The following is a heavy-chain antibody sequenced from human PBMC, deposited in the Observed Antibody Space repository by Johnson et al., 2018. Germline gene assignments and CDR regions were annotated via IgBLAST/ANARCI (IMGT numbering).Heavy chain of an antibody. CDR1: GFTFSSYW. J-gene: IGHJ6*03. Sequence: VQLVQSGGGLVQPGGSLRLSCAASGFTFSSYWMSWVRQAPGKGLEWVANIKQDGSEKYYVDSVKGPIPISRDNAKHSLYLQKNSLRAEYTAVYYCARDFGDDAGYMDVWGKGTTVTVSS. V-gene: IGHV3-7*01. CDR2: IKQDGSEK. CDR3: ARDFGDDAGYMDV. D-gene: IGHD3-3*01.